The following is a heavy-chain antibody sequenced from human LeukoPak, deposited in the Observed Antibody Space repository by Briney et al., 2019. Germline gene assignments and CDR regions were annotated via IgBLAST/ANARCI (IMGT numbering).Heavy chain of an antibody. CDR3: AFIGFVRVVVAAGGAVTTASDY. CDR2: IWYDGSNK. Sequence: PGGSLRLSCAASGFTFSSYGMHWVRQAPGKGLEWVAVIWYDGSNKYYADSVKGRFTISRDNSKNTLYLQMNSLRAEDTAVYYCAFIGFVRVVVAAGGAVTTASDYWGQGTLVTVSS. CDR1: GFTFSSYG. J-gene: IGHJ4*02. D-gene: IGHD2-15*01. V-gene: IGHV3-33*01.